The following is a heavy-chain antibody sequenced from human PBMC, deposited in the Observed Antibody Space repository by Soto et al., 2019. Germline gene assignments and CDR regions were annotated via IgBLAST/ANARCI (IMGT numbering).Heavy chain of an antibody. CDR2: LFYSGGT. Sequence: SETLSLTCGVFDDSTRSRYWWTWLRRPPGRGLEWIGHLFYSGGTYYNPSLKSRVSISVDTSKNEFSLKLTSITAADTAIYFCARRGGGDYLFDSWGQGILVTVSS. CDR3: ARRGGGDYLFDS. CDR1: DDSTRSRYW. D-gene: IGHD4-17*01. J-gene: IGHJ4*02. V-gene: IGHV4-38-2*01.